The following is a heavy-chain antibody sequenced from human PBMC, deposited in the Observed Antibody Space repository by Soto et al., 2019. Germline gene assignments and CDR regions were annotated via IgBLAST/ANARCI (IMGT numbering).Heavy chain of an antibody. CDR3: ASGEAISASMLPARFLTSSGDGAAGPPYYYYGMDV. J-gene: IGHJ6*01. CDR1: GGSISSSSYY. Sequence: QLQLQESGPGLVKPSETLSLTCTVSGGSISSSSYYWGWIRQPPGKGLEWIGSIYYSGSTYYNPSLKSRVTISVDTSKNQFSLKLSSVTAADTAVYYCASGEAISASMLPARFLTSSGDGAAGPPYYYYGMDVW. D-gene: IGHD6-13*01. V-gene: IGHV4-39*01. CDR2: IYYSGST.